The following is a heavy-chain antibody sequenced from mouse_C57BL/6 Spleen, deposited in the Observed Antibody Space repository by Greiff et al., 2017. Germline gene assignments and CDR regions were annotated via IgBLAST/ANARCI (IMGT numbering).Heavy chain of an antibody. Sequence: QLQLQHPGAELVKPGASVMLSCKASGYTFTSNWVHGVKQGPGRGLELIGRIDPNSGGTKYNEKCKSKDTLTVDYPSSTAYMQLSSLTSECSAVYYCASNWGFAYWGQGTMLTVSA. CDR3: ASNWGFAY. J-gene: IGHJ2*01. D-gene: IGHD4-1*01. V-gene: IGHV1-72*01. CDR1: GYTFTSNW. CDR2: IDPNSGGT.